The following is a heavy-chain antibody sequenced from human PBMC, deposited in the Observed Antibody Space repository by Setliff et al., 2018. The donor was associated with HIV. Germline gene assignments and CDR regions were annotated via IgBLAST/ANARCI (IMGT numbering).Heavy chain of an antibody. Sequence: GGSLRLSCAASGFSFSSYGMHWVRQAPGKGLEWVAGIWYDGNNKYYEDSVKGRFTISRDNSKNTVHLQMNSLRVEDTAVYYCAKELGGSGIDALDIWGQGTMVTVSS. CDR3: AKELGGSGIDALDI. D-gene: IGHD3-10*01. CDR1: GFSFSSYG. CDR2: IWYDGNNK. V-gene: IGHV3-30*02. J-gene: IGHJ3*02.